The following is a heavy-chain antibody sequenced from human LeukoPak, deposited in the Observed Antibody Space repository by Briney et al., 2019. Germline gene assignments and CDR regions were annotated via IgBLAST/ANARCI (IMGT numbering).Heavy chain of an antibody. CDR3: ARVGTVGVTSFDY. CDR2: INAGNGNT. J-gene: IGHJ4*02. D-gene: IGHD1-26*01. V-gene: IGHV1-3*01. CDR1: GYTFTSYA. Sequence: ASVKVSCKASGYTFTSYAMHWVRQAPGQRLEWMGWINAGNGNTKYSQKFQGRVTITRDTSASTAYMELSSLRSEDTAVYYCARVGTVGVTSFDYWGQGTLVTVSS.